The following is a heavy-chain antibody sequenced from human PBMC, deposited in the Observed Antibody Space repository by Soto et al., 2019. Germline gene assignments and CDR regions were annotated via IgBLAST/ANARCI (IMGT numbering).Heavy chain of an antibody. CDR1: GFTFSNAW. V-gene: IGHV3-7*05. CDR3: ARHHSGSYCFDY. J-gene: IGHJ4*02. D-gene: IGHD1-26*01. CDR2: TSKDGGEK. Sequence: GGSLRLSCAASGFTFSNAWMSWVRQAPGKGLEWVANTSKDGGEKNFVDSVKGRFFISRDNAKNSLYLQMNSLRAEDTAVYYCARHHSGSYCFDYWGLGTLVTVSS.